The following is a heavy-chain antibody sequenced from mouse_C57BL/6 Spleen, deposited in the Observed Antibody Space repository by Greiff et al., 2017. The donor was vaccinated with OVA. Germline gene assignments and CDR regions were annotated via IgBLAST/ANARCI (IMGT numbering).Heavy chain of an antibody. V-gene: IGHV14-4*01. Sequence: VQLKESGAELVRPGASVKLSCTASGFNIKDDYMHWVKQRPEQGLEWIGWIDPENGDTEYASKFQGKATITADTSSNTAYLQLSSLTSEDTAVYYCTTFYYGYLYYAMDYWGQGTSVTVSS. J-gene: IGHJ4*01. D-gene: IGHD2-2*01. CDR1: GFNIKDDY. CDR2: IDPENGDT. CDR3: TTFYYGYLYYAMDY.